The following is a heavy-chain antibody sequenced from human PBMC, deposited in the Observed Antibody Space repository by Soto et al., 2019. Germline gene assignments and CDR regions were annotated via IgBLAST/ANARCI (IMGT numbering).Heavy chain of an antibody. Sequence: PSETLSLTCTVSGGSISSGGYYWSWIRQHPGKGLEWIGYIYYSGSTYYNPSLKSRVTISVDTSKNQFSLKLSSVTVADTAVYYCARGRGYSSGWLPDYWGQGTLVTVSS. CDR3: ARGRGYSSGWLPDY. J-gene: IGHJ4*02. V-gene: IGHV4-31*03. CDR2: IYYSGST. CDR1: GGSISSGGYY. D-gene: IGHD6-19*01.